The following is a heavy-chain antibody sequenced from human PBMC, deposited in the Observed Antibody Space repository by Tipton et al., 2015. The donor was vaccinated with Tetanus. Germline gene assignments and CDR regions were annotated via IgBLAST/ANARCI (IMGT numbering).Heavy chain of an antibody. V-gene: IGHV1-2*02. CDR1: GYTFSGFY. D-gene: IGHD3-10*01. J-gene: IGHJ2*01. Sequence: QSGAEVKKPGASVKVSCKTSGYTFSGFYMHWVRQAPGQGLEWMGWINPYNDDSYHVQTFQGRVTMARDTSIDTVYMDLGSLTSNDTAVYFCARSYGSGSRYWYFDFWGRGTLVTVSS. CDR2: INPYNDDS. CDR3: ARSYGSGSRYWYFDF.